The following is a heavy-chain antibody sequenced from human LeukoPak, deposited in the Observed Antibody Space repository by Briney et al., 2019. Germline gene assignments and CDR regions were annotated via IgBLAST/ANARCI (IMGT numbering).Heavy chain of an antibody. D-gene: IGHD1-26*01. J-gene: IGHJ4*02. V-gene: IGHV3-30-3*01. Sequence: GGSLRLSCAASGFTFSSYAMHWVRQAPGKGLEWVAVISYDGSNKYYADSVKGRFTISRGNSKNTLYLQMNSLRAEDTAVYYCASTYSSRGSYFGNRWGQGTLVTVSS. CDR1: GFTFSSYA. CDR3: ASTYSSRGSYFGNR. CDR2: ISYDGSNK.